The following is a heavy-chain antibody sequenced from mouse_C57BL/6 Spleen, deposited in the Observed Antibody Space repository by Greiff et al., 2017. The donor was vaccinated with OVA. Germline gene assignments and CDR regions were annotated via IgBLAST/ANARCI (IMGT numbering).Heavy chain of an antibody. J-gene: IGHJ2*01. D-gene: IGHD1-1*01. CDR2: IYPRDGST. CDR1: GYTFTSYD. V-gene: IGHV1-85*01. Sequence: VQLQESGPELVKPGASVKLSCKASGYTFTSYDINWVKQRPGQGLEWIGWIYPRDGSTKYNEKFKGKATLTVDTSSSTAYMELHSLTSEDSAVYFCARNLYYGSSPGDYWGQGTTLTVSS. CDR3: ARNLYYGSSPGDY.